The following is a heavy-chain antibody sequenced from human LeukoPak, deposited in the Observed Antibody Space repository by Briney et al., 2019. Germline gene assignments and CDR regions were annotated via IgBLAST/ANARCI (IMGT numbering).Heavy chain of an antibody. D-gene: IGHD1-26*01. Sequence: ASVKVSCKASGYTFTSYYMHWVRQAPGQGLEWMGIINPSGGSTSYAQKFQGRVTMTRDTSTSTVYMELSSLRSEDTAVYYCVRDLVGLGWFDPWGQGTLVTVSS. J-gene: IGHJ5*02. CDR1: GYTFTSYY. CDR3: VRDLVGLGWFDP. V-gene: IGHV1-46*01. CDR2: INPSGGST.